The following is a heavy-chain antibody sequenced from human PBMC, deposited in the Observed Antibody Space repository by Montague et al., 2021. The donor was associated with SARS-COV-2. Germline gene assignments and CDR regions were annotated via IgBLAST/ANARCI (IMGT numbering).Heavy chain of an antibody. CDR3: ARDGGTVTTFLGVGYVRGGLNWFDP. J-gene: IGHJ5*02. CDR1: GGSISSGSYY. D-gene: IGHD4-17*01. V-gene: IGHV4-39*07. CDR2: IYYSGST. Sequence: SETSLTCTVSGGSISSGSYYWGWIRQPPGKGLEWIGSIYYSGSTYYNPSLKSRVTISVDTSKNQFSLKLSSVTAADTAVYYCARDGGTVTTFLGVGYVRGGLNWFDPWGQGTLVTVSS.